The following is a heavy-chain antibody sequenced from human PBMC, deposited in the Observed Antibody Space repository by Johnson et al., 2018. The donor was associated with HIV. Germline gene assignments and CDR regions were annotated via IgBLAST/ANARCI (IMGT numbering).Heavy chain of an antibody. D-gene: IGHD6-19*01. CDR3: AKSDYAGIAVAGAAYDDACDI. CDR1: GFNFSSNG. J-gene: IGHJ3*02. V-gene: IGHV3-30*18. Sequence: QVQLVESGGGVVQPGRSLRLYCAASGFNFSSNGMFWVRQAPDKGLEWVAVISDDGSNKYYADSVKGRFTISRDNSKNNLYLQMNSLRVEDTAVYYCAKSDYAGIAVAGAAYDDACDIWGQGTMVTGSS. CDR2: ISDDGSNK.